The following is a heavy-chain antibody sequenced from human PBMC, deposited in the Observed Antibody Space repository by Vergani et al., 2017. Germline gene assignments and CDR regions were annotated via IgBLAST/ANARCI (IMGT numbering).Heavy chain of an antibody. J-gene: IGHJ3*02. D-gene: IGHD2-21*02. Sequence: EVQLLESGGGLVQPGGSLRLSCAASGFTFSSYAMSWVRQAPGKGLEWVSAISGSGGSTYYADSVKGRFTISRDNSKNTLYLQMNSLRAEDTAVYYCARAGRYCGGDCSNAFDIWGQGTMVTVSS. V-gene: IGHV3-23*01. CDR2: ISGSGGST. CDR1: GFTFSSYA. CDR3: ARAGRYCGGDCSNAFDI.